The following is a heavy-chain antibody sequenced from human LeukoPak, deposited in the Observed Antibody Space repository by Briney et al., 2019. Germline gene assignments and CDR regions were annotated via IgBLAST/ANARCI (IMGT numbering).Heavy chain of an antibody. CDR2: IYSGGST. CDR3: ARETQLSGNAFDI. CDR1: GFTVVSNN. V-gene: IGHV3-53*01. D-gene: IGHD2-2*01. Sequence: GGPRGLSGAPSGFTVVSNNMGGVGRPPGRGWGGVSVIYSGGSTYYADSVKGRFTISRDNSKNTLYLQMNSLRAEDTAVYYCARETQLSGNAFDIWGQGTMVTVSS. J-gene: IGHJ3*02.